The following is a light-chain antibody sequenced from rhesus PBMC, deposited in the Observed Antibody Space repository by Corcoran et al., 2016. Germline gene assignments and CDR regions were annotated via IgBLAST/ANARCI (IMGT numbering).Light chain of an antibody. Sequence: QAALTQPRSVSGSPGQSVTISCTGTSSDIGGYNYVSWYQQHPGTAPKLMIYEVSKRPSGVSDRFSGSKSGNTASLTISGLLAEDEADYYCCSFAGSYTFLFGAGTRLTVL. CDR3: CSFAGSYTFL. CDR1: SSDIGGYNY. CDR2: EVS. V-gene: IGLV2-32*01. J-gene: IGLJ1*01.